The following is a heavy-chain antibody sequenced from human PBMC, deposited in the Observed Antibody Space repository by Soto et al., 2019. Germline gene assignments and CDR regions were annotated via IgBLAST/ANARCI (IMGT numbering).Heavy chain of an antibody. J-gene: IGHJ4*02. CDR3: ARLTSRHWVDY. Sequence: SETLSLTCIVSGSSISSSCYYWGWIRQPPGKGLEWIASMYYNVGTYYNPSLKSRVTISVDTSANQFSLKLSSVTAADTAVYYCARLTSRHWVDYWGQGTLVTVSS. CDR2: MYYNVGT. D-gene: IGHD3-16*01. CDR1: GSSISSSCYY. V-gene: IGHV4-39*01.